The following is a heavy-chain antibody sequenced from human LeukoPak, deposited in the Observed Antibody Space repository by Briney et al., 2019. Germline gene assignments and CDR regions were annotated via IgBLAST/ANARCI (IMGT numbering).Heavy chain of an antibody. Sequence: ASVKVSCRASGGTFSSYAISWVRQAPGQGLEWMGGIIPIFGTANYAQKLQGRVTITADKSTSTAYMELSSLRSEDTAVYYCARAGEASTRGLRLGYYYYMDVWGKGTTVTVSS. CDR1: GGTFSSYA. D-gene: IGHD4-17*01. V-gene: IGHV1-69*06. CDR2: IIPIFGTA. CDR3: ARAGEASTRGLRLGYYYYMDV. J-gene: IGHJ6*03.